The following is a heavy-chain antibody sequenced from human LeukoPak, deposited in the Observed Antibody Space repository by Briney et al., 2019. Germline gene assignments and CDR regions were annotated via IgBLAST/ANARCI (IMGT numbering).Heavy chain of an antibody. CDR3: ARERLQGYFQH. V-gene: IGHV1-3*01. D-gene: IGHD4-11*01. CDR1: GYTFTSYA. J-gene: IGHJ1*01. CDR2: INAGNGNT. Sequence: GASVKVSCKASGYTFTSYAMHWVHQAPGQRLEWMGWINAGNGNTKYSQKFQGRVTITRDTSASTAYMELSSLRSEDTAVYYCARERLQGYFQHWGQGTLVTVSS.